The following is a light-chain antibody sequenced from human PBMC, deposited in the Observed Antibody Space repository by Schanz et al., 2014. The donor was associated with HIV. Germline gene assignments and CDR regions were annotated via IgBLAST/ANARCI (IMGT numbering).Light chain of an antibody. V-gene: IGLV2-14*03. CDR2: GVS. CDR1: RRDIGAYNY. CDR3: SSYTSSSTLGVV. Sequence: QSALTQPASVSGSPGQSITISCTGTRRDIGAYNYVSWDQQPPGKAPQLIIFGVSNRPSGVSTRFSGSKSGNTASLSISGLQADDAADYYCSSYTSSSTLGVVFGGGTKLTVL. J-gene: IGLJ2*01.